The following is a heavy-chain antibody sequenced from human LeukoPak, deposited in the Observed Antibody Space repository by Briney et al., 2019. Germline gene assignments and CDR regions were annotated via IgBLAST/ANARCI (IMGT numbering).Heavy chain of an antibody. CDR2: ISAYNGNT. V-gene: IGHV1-18*01. CDR3: ARVAPSHYDILTGYYKQDY. Sequence: GASVKVSCKASGYTFTSYGISWARQAAGQGLEWMGWISAYNGNTNYAQKLQGRVTMTTDTSTSTAYMELRSLRSDDTAVYYCARVAPSHYDILTGYYKQDYWGQGTLVTVSS. CDR1: GYTFTSYG. D-gene: IGHD3-9*01. J-gene: IGHJ4*02.